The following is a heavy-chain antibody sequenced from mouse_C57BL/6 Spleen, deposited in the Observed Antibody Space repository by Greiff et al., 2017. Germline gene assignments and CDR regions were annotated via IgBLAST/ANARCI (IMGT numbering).Heavy chain of an antibody. Sequence: QVQLQQSGPELVKPGASVKISCKASGYSFTSYYIHWVKQRPGQGLEWIGWIYPGSGNTKYNEKFKGKATLTADTSSSTAYMQLSSLTSEDSAAYYCAVGLKAWFAYWGQGTLVTVSA. CDR1: GYSFTSYY. D-gene: IGHD1-3*01. CDR3: AVGLKAWFAY. J-gene: IGHJ3*01. CDR2: IYPGSGNT. V-gene: IGHV1-66*01.